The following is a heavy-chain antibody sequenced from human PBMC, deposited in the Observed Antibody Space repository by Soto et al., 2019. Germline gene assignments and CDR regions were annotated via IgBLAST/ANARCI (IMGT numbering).Heavy chain of an antibody. Sequence: LSLTCGVSGGTVASSHWWSWVRQSPGGGLEWIGNVYHTGDTNFNPSLQSRVTISVDKSNNQFSLRLNSLTAADTAVYFCAREIVTAGGNNYFDPWGPGTLVTVSS. CDR1: GGTVASSHW. CDR2: VYHTGDT. D-gene: IGHD2-21*02. V-gene: IGHV4-4*01. J-gene: IGHJ5*02. CDR3: AREIVTAGGNNYFDP.